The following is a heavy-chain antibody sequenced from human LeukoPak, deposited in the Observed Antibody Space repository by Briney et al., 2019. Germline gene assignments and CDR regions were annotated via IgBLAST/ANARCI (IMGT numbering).Heavy chain of an antibody. D-gene: IGHD3-22*01. Sequence: GASVKVSCKILGHSLSATSMYWVRRAPGKGLQWMGGFDPETGETVYAQNFQGRVTMTDDTSTDTAYMELSSLTSDDTAIYYYATDGGSGDYHNWFDPWGQGTLVTVSS. V-gene: IGHV1-24*01. CDR1: GHSLSATS. J-gene: IGHJ5*02. CDR3: ATDGGSGDYHNWFDP. CDR2: FDPETGET.